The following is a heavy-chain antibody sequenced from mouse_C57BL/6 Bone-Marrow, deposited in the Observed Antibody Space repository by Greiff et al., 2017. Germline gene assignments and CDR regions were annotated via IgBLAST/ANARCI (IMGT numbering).Heavy chain of an antibody. CDR2: INPNNGGT. D-gene: IGHD2-1*01. V-gene: IGHV1-18*01. J-gene: IGHJ3*01. Sequence: EVQLQQSGPELVKPGASVKIPCKASGYTFTDYNMDWVKQSHGKSLEWIGDINPNNGGTIYNQKFKGKATLTVDKSSSTAYMDLRSLTSEDTAVYYCARWGYGTYGAWFAYWGQGTLVTVSA. CDR1: GYTFTDYN. CDR3: ARWGYGTYGAWFAY.